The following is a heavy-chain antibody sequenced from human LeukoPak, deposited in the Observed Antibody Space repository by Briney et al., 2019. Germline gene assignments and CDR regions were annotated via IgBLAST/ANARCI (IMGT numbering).Heavy chain of an antibody. V-gene: IGHV4-59*01. J-gene: IGHJ4*02. D-gene: IGHD4-17*01. CDR1: GGSISSYY. CDR3: ARGDYGQLDY. CDR2: IYYSGST. Sequence: SETLSLTCTVSGGSISSYYWSWIRQPPGKGLEWIGYIYYSGSTNYNPSLKSRVTISVDTSKNQFSLKLSPVTAADTAVYYCARGDYGQLDYWGQGTLVTASS.